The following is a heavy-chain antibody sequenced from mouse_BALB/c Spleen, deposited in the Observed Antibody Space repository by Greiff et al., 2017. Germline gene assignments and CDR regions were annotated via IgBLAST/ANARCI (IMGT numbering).Heavy chain of an antibody. CDR1: GFSLSTSGMG. J-gene: IGHJ4*01. D-gene: IGHD2-4*01. CDR2: IYWDDDN. Sequence: QVTLKESGPGILQPSQTLSLTCSFSGFSLSTSGMGVSWIRQPSGKGLEWLAHIYWDDDNRYNPSLKSRLTISKDTSRNQVFLKITSVDTADTATYYCARSGGLRVYAMDYWGQGTSVTVSS. CDR3: ARSGGLRVYAMDY. V-gene: IGHV8-12*01.